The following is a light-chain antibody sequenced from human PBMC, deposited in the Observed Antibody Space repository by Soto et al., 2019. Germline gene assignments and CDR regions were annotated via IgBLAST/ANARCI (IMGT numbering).Light chain of an antibody. CDR2: EVS. V-gene: IGLV2-14*01. J-gene: IGLJ2*01. Sequence: QSVLTQPASVSGSPGQSITISCTGTSSDVGAYNYVSWYQQHPGKAPKLMIYEVSYRPSGVSTRFSGSKSGNTASLTISGLQAEDEADYYCSSYTSSTTVIFGGGTKVTVL. CDR3: SSYTSSTTVI. CDR1: SSDVGAYNY.